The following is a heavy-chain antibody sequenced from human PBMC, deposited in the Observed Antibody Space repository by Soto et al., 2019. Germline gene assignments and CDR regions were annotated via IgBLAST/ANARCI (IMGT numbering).Heavy chain of an antibody. CDR3: TKRGVTSSWFPHAFEI. D-gene: IGHD6-13*01. V-gene: IGHV3-23*01. J-gene: IGHJ3*02. CDR2: ISGGGTYI. CDR1: GCTFSDYA. Sequence: GGSLRLSSAASGCTFSDYAMSWVRQAPGKGLEWVAAISGGGTYIQYADSVKGRFTISRDNSKNMLYLQMNGLRAEDTAVFFCTKRGVTSSWFPHAFEIWGQGTIVTVSS.